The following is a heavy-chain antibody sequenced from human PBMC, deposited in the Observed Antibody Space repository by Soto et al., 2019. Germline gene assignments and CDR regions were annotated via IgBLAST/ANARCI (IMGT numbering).Heavy chain of an antibody. CDR2: ISAYNGNT. J-gene: IGHJ3*02. V-gene: IGHV1-18*01. CDR1: GYTFTSYG. Sequence: QVQLVQSGAEVKKPGASVKVSCKASGYTFTSYGISWVRQAPGQGLEWMGWISAYNGNTNYAQKLQGRVTMTTDTSTSTAYMELRSLRSDDTAVYYCATHLGIAAAGTSDAFDSWGQVTMVTVSS. CDR3: ATHLGIAAAGTSDAFDS. D-gene: IGHD6-13*01.